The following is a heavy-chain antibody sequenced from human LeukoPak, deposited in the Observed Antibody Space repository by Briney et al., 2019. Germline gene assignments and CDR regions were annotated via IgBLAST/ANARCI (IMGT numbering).Heavy chain of an antibody. CDR3: ALGHLYYYYMDV. CDR1: GGSISSYY. V-gene: IGHV4-59*08. CDR2: IYYSGST. Sequence: SETLSLTCTVSGGSISSYYRSWIRQPPGKGLEWIGYIYYSGSTNYNPSLKSRVTISVDTSKNQFSLKLSSVTAADTAVYYCALGHLYYYYMDVWGKGTTVTVSS. J-gene: IGHJ6*03.